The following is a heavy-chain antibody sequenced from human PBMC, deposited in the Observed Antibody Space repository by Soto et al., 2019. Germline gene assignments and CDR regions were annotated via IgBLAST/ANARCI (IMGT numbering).Heavy chain of an antibody. CDR3: ARIRIATNNYKWFDT. CDR2: IYVTGAV. J-gene: IGHJ5*02. Sequence: PXETLSLPFSVSGAALNSGDYYWSWIRQVPGKGLEWIGHIYVTGAVDYNPSLRDRITISQDTSERQFSLNLRLVTAADTAVYYCARIRIATNNYKWFDTWGQGTLVTVSS. V-gene: IGHV4-31*03. D-gene: IGHD2-21*01. CDR1: GAALNSGDYY.